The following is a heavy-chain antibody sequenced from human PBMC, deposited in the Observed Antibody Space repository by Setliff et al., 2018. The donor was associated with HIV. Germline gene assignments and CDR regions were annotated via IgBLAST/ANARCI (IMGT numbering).Heavy chain of an antibody. CDR3: AGDYVGSGRPFDY. CDR1: GGSITSRSYY. D-gene: IGHD4-17*01. CDR2: MYYSGSI. Sequence: SETLSLTCTDSGGSITSRSYYWGWIRQPPGKGLEWIGTMYYSGSIYYNPSLKSRVTISVDTSKNQVSLNLNSVTAADTAVYYCAGDYVGSGRPFDYWGQGTLVTVSS. V-gene: IGHV4-39*01. J-gene: IGHJ4*02.